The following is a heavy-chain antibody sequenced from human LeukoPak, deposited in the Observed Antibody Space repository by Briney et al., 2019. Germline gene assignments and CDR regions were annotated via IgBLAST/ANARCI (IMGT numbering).Heavy chain of an antibody. J-gene: IGHJ6*02. CDR3: ASAYSSGWTSLNYGMDV. CDR1: GYRFTSYW. Sequence: KPGESLKTSCKGSGYRFTSYWISWVRQMPGKGLEGRVRIDHSDSYTNYSPPFQGHVTISADKSISTAYLQWSSLKASDTAMYYCASAYSSGWTSLNYGMDVWGQGTTVTVSS. CDR2: IDHSDSYT. D-gene: IGHD6-19*01. V-gene: IGHV5-10-1*01.